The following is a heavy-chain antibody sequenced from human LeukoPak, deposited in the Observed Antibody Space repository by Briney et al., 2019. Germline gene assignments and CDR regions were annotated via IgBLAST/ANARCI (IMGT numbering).Heavy chain of an antibody. Sequence: GGSLRLSCAASGFTVSSNYMSWVRQAPGKGLEWVSVIYSGGSTYYADSVKGRFTISRDNSKNTLYLQTNSLRAEDTAVYYCASQVVVAANTDYWGQGTLVTVSS. V-gene: IGHV3-53*01. CDR2: IYSGGST. CDR3: ASQVVVAANTDY. D-gene: IGHD2-15*01. CDR1: GFTVSSNY. J-gene: IGHJ4*02.